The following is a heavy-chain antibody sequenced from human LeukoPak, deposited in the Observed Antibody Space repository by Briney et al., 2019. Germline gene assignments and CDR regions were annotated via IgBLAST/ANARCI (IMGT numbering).Heavy chain of an antibody. CDR1: GFTFSNYA. D-gene: IGHD2-2*01. J-gene: IGHJ3*02. CDR3: ARDEIVVVPAAPAADAFDI. V-gene: IGHV3-21*01. CDR2: ISSSSSYI. Sequence: GGSLRLSCAASGFTFSNYAMNWVRQAPGKGLEWVSSISSSSSYIYYADSVKGRFTISRDNAKNSLYLQMNSLRAEDTAVYYCARDEIVVVPAAPAADAFDIWGQGTMVTVSS.